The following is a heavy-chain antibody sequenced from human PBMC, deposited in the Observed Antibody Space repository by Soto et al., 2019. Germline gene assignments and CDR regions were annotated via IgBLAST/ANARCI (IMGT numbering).Heavy chain of an antibody. J-gene: IGHJ4*02. D-gene: IGHD6-6*01. V-gene: IGHV3-23*01. Sequence: GGSLRLSCAASGFTFSSYAMSWVRQAPGKGLEWVSAISGSGGSTYYADSVKGRFTISRDNSKNTLYLQMNSLRAEDMAVYYCAKRNSSSSRGEFDYWGQGTLVTVSS. CDR1: GFTFSSYA. CDR2: ISGSGGST. CDR3: AKRNSSSSRGEFDY.